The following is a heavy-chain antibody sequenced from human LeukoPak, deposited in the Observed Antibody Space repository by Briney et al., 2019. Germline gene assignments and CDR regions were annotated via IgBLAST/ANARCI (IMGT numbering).Heavy chain of an antibody. D-gene: IGHD1-26*01. V-gene: IGHV3-23*01. CDR2: ISGSGGST. CDR3: AKDLLGATTYYFDY. Sequence: GGSLRLSCAASGFTFSSYAMSWVRQAPGKGLEWVSVISGSGGSTYYADSVKGRFTISRDNSKNTLYLQMNSLRAEDTAVYYCAKDLLGATTYYFDYWGQGTLVTVSS. J-gene: IGHJ4*02. CDR1: GFTFSSYA.